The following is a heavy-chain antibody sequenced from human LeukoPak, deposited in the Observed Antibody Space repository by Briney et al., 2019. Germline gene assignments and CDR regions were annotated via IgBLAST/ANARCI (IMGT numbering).Heavy chain of an antibody. CDR3: ARAVTSGYDWGYYFDY. D-gene: IGHD5-12*01. CDR1: GFTFRSYA. J-gene: IGHJ4*02. Sequence: GGSLRLSCAASGFTFRSYAMHWVRQAPGKGLEWVAVISYDGSNKYYADSVKGRFTISRDNSKNTLYLQMNSLRAEDTAVYYCARAVTSGYDWGYYFDYWGQGTLVTVSS. CDR2: ISYDGSNK. V-gene: IGHV3-30*14.